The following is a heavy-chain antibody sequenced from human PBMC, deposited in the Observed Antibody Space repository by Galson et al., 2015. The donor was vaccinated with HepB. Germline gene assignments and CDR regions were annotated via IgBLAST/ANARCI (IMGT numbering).Heavy chain of an antibody. D-gene: IGHD4-17*01. CDR1: GYTFTSYG. CDR3: AKEGGYGDYYSSSGYYFDS. CDR2: ISAYNGNT. J-gene: IGHJ4*02. Sequence: SVKVSCKASGYTFTSYGISWVRQAPGQGLEWMGWISAYNGNTNYAQKLQGRVTMTTDTSTSTAYMELRSLRSEDTAVYYCAKEGGYGDYYSSSGYYFDSWGQGTLVTVSS. V-gene: IGHV1-18*01.